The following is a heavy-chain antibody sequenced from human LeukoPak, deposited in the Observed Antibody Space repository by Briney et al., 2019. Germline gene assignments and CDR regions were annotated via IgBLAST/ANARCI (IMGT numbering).Heavy chain of an antibody. CDR1: GFTFSSYA. CDR3: AKVSWYNWNDGYFDY. J-gene: IGHJ4*02. Sequence: PAGPLRLSCVASGFTFSSYAMSWVRQAPGKGLEWVSAISGSGGSTYYADSVKGRFTISRDNSKNTLYLQMNSLRAEDTAVYYCAKVSWYNWNDGYFDYWGQGTLVTVSS. CDR2: ISGSGGST. D-gene: IGHD1-1*01. V-gene: IGHV3-23*01.